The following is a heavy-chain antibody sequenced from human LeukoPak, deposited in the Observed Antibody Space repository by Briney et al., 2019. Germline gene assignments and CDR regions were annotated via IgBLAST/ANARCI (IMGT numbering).Heavy chain of an antibody. CDR1: GSTFTTYD. CDR2: MNPNSGNT. Sequence: ASVKVSCKASGSTFTTYDINWVRQATGQGLEWMGWMNPNSGNTGYAQKFQGRVTITRNTSISTAYMELSSLRSEDTAVYYCAVSSSWYSLDYWGQGTLVTVSS. J-gene: IGHJ4*02. CDR3: AVSSSWYSLDY. V-gene: IGHV1-8*01. D-gene: IGHD6-13*01.